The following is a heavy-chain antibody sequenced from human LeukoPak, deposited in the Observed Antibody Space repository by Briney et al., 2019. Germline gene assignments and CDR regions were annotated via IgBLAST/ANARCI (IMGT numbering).Heavy chain of an antibody. CDR1: GGSFSGYY. CDR3: ASRRAGWFDP. Sequence: PSETLSLTCAVYGGSFSGYYWSWIRQPPGKGLEWIGEINQSGSTNYNPSLKSRVTISVDTSKNQFSLKLSSVTAADTAVYYCASRRAGWFDPWGQGTLVTVSS. CDR2: INQSGST. J-gene: IGHJ5*02. V-gene: IGHV4-34*01.